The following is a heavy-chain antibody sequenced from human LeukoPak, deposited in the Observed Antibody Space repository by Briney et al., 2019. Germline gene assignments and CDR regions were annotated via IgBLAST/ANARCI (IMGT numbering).Heavy chain of an antibody. CDR2: IDPSDSYT. CDR1: GYSFTSYW. CDR3: ARSRLSISWFDP. V-gene: IGHV5-10-1*01. Sequence: GESLKISCKGSGYSFTSYWISWVRQMPGKGLEWMGRIDPSDSYTNYSPSFHGHVTISADKSISTAYLQWSSLKASDTAMYYCARSRLSISWFDPWGQGTLVTVSS. D-gene: IGHD3-16*02. J-gene: IGHJ5*02.